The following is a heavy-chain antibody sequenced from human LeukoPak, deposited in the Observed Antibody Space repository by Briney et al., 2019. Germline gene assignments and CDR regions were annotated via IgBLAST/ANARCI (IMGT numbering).Heavy chain of an antibody. CDR3: AKSAGIVVAGSGRWFDP. Sequence: KTSETLSLTCAVSGGSISSSNWWSWVRQPPGKGLEWIGEIYHSGSTNHNPSLKSRVTISVDTSKNQFSLKLSSVTAADTAVYYCAKSAGIVVAGSGRWFDPWGQGTLVTVSS. D-gene: IGHD6-19*01. V-gene: IGHV4-4*02. CDR2: IYHSGST. CDR1: GGSISSSNW. J-gene: IGHJ5*02.